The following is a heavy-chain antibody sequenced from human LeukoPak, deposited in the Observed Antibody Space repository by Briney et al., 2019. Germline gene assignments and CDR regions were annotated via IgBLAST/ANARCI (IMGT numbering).Heavy chain of an antibody. CDR2: IRYDGSNK. V-gene: IGHV3-30*02. D-gene: IGHD3-3*01. J-gene: IGHJ4*02. CDR3: AKDARDRLRFLKWSSFDY. CDR1: GFTFSSYG. Sequence: PGGSLRLSCAASGFTFSSYGMHWVRQAPGKGLEWVAFIRYDGSNKYYADSVKGRFTISRDNSKNTLYLQMNSLRAEDTAVYYCAKDARDRLRFLKWSSFDYWGQGTLVTVSS.